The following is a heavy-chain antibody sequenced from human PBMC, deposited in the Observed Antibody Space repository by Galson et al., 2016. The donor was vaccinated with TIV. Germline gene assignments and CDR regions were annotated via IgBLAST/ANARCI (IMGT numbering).Heavy chain of an antibody. CDR2: IKQDGSDK. CDR3: VRDWDDYGHHSAFDS. CDR1: GFTFSTLW. D-gene: IGHD4-17*01. J-gene: IGHJ4*02. Sequence: SLRLSCAASGFTFSTLWMSWVRQAPGKGLEWVANIKQDGSDKDYVDSVKGRLTISRDHTKNTVFLQMSSLRAEDTAVYYCVRDWDDYGHHSAFDSWGQGTQVTVSS. V-gene: IGHV3-7*01.